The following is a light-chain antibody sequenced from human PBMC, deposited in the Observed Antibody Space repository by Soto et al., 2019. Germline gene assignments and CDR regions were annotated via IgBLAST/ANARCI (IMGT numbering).Light chain of an antibody. CDR2: LGS. J-gene: IGKJ5*01. CDR3: MQALQTSIT. V-gene: IGKV2-28*01. CDR1: QSLLHSNGYNY. Sequence: DIVMTQSPLSLRVTPGEPASISCSSSQSLLHSNGYNYLDWYLQKPGQSPQLLIYLGSNRASGVPDRFSGSGSGTDFTLKISRVEAEDVGVYYCMQALQTSITFGQGTRLEIK.